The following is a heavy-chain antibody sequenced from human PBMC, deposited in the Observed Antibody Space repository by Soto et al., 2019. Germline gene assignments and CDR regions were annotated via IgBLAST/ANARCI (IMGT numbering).Heavy chain of an antibody. CDR2: IIPILGIA. D-gene: IGHD3-3*01. Sequence: GASVKVSCTASGGTFSSYTISWVRQAPGQGLEWMGRIIPILGIANYAQKFQGRVTITADKSTSTAYMELSSLRSEDTAVYYCARYENYDFWSGLAGFDPWGQGTLVTVSS. V-gene: IGHV1-69*02. J-gene: IGHJ5*02. CDR3: ARYENYDFWSGLAGFDP. CDR1: GGTFSSYT.